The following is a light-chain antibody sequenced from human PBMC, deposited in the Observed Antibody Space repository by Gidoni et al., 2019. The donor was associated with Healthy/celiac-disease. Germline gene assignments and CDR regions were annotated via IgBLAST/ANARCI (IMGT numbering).Light chain of an antibody. Sequence: DSQMTQSPSSLSASVGDRVTITCRASQSISSYLNWYQQKPGKAPKLLIYAASSLQSGVPSRFSGSGSGTAFTLPISSLQPEDFATYYCQQRYSTPPGTFGQGTKLEIK. CDR3: QQRYSTPPGT. CDR1: QSISSY. V-gene: IGKV1-39*01. J-gene: IGKJ2*02. CDR2: AAS.